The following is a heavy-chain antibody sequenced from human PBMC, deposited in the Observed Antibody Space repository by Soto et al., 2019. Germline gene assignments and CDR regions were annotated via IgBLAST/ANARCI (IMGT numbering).Heavy chain of an antibody. J-gene: IGHJ4*02. Sequence: QVRLVQSGAEVQRPGASLNISCQATGYQFTGSYLHWVRLAAGHGLQWLGMINPDTGSTTYAETFQGRVAISTDRSAGTVYLGLGSLRSDDTATYYCARQYCSGTSCYWYFDFWGQGTLVTVSS. D-gene: IGHD2-2*01. CDR2: INPDTGST. CDR1: GYQFTGSY. CDR3: ARQYCSGTSCYWYFDF. V-gene: IGHV1-46*01.